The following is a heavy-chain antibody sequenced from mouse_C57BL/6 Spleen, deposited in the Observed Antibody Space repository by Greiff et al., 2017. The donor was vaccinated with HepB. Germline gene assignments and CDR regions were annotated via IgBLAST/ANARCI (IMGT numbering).Heavy chain of an antibody. Sequence: VKLVESGPGLVAPSQSLSITCTVSGFSLTSYGVHWVRQPPGKGLEWLVVIWSDGSTTYNSALKSRLSISKDNSKSQVFLKMNSLQTDDTAMYYCARHSYYYGSSPYAMDYWGQGTSVTVSS. CDR3: ARHSYYYGSSPYAMDY. CDR2: IWSDGST. D-gene: IGHD1-1*01. J-gene: IGHJ4*01. CDR1: GFSLTSYG. V-gene: IGHV2-6-1*01.